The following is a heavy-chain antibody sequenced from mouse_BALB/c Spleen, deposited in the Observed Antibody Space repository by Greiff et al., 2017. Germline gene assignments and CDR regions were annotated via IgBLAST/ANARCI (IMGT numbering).Heavy chain of an antibody. CDR3: ARAYYRYDRDAMDY. Sequence: EVKLVESGGGLVKPGGSLKLSCAASGFTFSDYYMYWVRQTPEKRLEWVATISDGGSYTYYPDSVKGRFTISRDNAKNNLYLQMSSLKSEDTAMYYCARAYYRYDRDAMDYWGQGTSVTVSS. D-gene: IGHD2-14*01. CDR1: GFTFSDYY. V-gene: IGHV5-4*02. J-gene: IGHJ4*01. CDR2: ISDGGSYT.